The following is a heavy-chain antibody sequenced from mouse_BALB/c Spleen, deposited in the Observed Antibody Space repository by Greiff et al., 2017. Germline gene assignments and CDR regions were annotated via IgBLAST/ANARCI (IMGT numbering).Heavy chain of an antibody. Sequence: DVQLQESGPGLVKPSQSLSLTCSVTGYSITSGYYWNWIRQFPGNKLEWMGYISYDGSNNYNPSLKNRISITRDTSKNQFFLKLNSVTTEDTATYYCARWGDYDEAWFAYWGLGTLVTVSA. CDR1: GYSITSGYY. J-gene: IGHJ3*01. D-gene: IGHD2-4*01. V-gene: IGHV3-6*02. CDR3: ARWGDYDEAWFAY. CDR2: ISYDGSN.